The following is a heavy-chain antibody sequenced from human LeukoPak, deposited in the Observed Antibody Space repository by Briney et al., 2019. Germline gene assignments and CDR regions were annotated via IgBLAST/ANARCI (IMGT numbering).Heavy chain of an antibody. Sequence: SETLSLTCAVYGGSFSGYYWSWIRQPPGKGLEWIGEINHSGSTNYNPSLKSRVTISVDTSKNQFSLKLGSVTAADTAVYYCARVYCSSTSGYSPRKRPNWFDPWGQGTLVTVSS. CDR3: ARVYCSSTSGYSPRKRPNWFDP. CDR2: INHSGST. CDR1: GGSFSGYY. J-gene: IGHJ5*02. D-gene: IGHD2-2*01. V-gene: IGHV4-34*01.